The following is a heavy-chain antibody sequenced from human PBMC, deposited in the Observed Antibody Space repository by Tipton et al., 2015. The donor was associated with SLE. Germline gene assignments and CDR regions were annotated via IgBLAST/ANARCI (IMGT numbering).Heavy chain of an antibody. D-gene: IGHD6-6*01. CDR3: ATEWASSYGI. V-gene: IGHV4-61*01. CDR1: GGSVNSGSYY. CDR2: IYYSGSP. Sequence: LRLSCTVSGGSVNSGSYYWSWIRQPPGKGLEWIGYIYYSGSPNYNPSLKSRLTISLDTSKNQFSLKLTSVTPADTAVYYCATEWASSYGIWGQGALVTLSS. J-gene: IGHJ4*02.